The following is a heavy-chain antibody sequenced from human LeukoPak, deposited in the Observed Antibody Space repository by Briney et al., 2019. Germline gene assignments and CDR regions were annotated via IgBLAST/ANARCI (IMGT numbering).Heavy chain of an antibody. D-gene: IGHD5-24*01. CDR2: ISGSSGII. CDR1: GFTFNTYT. J-gene: IGHJ4*02. CDR3: AREDGCDY. V-gene: IGHV3-48*01. Sequence: PGGSPRLSCAASGFTFNTYTMNWVRQAPGKGLEWVSYISGSSGIIDYADSVRGRFTISRDNAKNSLYLQMNSLRAEDTAVYYCAREDGCDYWGQGTLVTVSS.